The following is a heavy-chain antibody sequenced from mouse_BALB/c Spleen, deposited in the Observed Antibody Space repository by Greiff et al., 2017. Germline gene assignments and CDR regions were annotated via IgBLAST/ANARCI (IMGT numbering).Heavy chain of an antibody. CDR1: GYTFTSDYA. CDR2: ISYSGST. V-gene: IGHV3-2*02. Sequence: EVKLVESGPGLVKPSQSLSLTCTVTGYTFTSDYAWNWIQQLPGNLLEWMGYISYSGSTSYNPSLKSRISFTRDTSKNQFFLQLNSVTTEDTATCYCARGAYYGYAMDYWGQGTSVTVSS. CDR3: ARGAYYGYAMDY. D-gene: IGHD1-2*01. J-gene: IGHJ4*01.